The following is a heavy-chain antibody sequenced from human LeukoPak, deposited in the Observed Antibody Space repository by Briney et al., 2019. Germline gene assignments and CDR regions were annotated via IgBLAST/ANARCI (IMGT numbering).Heavy chain of an antibody. Sequence: SVTVSCKASGYTFTSYGISWVRQAPGQGLEWMGRIIPILGIANYAQKFQGRVTITADKSTSTAYMELSSLRSEDTAVYYCARGLDTAAFDIWGQGTMVTVSS. D-gene: IGHD5-18*01. V-gene: IGHV1-69*04. J-gene: IGHJ3*02. CDR3: ARGLDTAAFDI. CDR1: GYTFTSYG. CDR2: IIPILGIA.